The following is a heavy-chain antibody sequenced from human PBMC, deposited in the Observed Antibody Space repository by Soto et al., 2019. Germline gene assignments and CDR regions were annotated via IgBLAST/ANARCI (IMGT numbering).Heavy chain of an antibody. CDR1: GGTFSSYA. V-gene: IGHV1-69*06. CDR3: ARGEAAGYIPPPLFGL. D-gene: IGHD6-13*01. Sequence: QVQLVQSGAEVKKPGSSVKVSCKASGGTFSSYAISWVRQAPGQGLEWMGGIIPIFGTANSAQKFQGRVTITADKSTGTAYMELGSLRSEDTAVYYCARGEAAGYIPPPLFGLWGRGTLVTVSS. J-gene: IGHJ2*01. CDR2: IIPIFGTA.